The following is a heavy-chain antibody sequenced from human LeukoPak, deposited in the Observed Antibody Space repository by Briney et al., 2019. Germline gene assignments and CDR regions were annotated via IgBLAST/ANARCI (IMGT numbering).Heavy chain of an antibody. CDR2: IYYSGST. V-gene: IGHV4-59*01. CDR3: ASPNSSSWALGASALGY. CDR1: GGSISSYY. J-gene: IGHJ4*02. Sequence: SETLSLTCTVSGGSISSYYWSWIRQPPGEGLEWIGYIYYSGSTNYNPSLKSRVTVSVDTSKNQFSLKLSSVTAADTAVYYCASPNSSSWALGASALGYWGQGTLVTVSS. D-gene: IGHD6-13*01.